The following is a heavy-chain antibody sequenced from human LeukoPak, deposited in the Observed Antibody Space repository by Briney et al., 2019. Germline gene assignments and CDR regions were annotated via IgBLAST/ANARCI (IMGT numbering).Heavy chain of an antibody. CDR1: GFTFSTYG. V-gene: IGHV3-30*18. CDR2: ISSDGMSK. J-gene: IGHJ4*02. D-gene: IGHD4-17*01. Sequence: GRSLRLSCAASGFTFSTYGMHWVRQAPGKGLERVTVISSDGMSKYYADSVKGRFTISRDNPKNTLYLQMNSLRAEDTAVYYCTKGTIRLPFNYWGQGTLVTVSS. CDR3: TKGTIRLPFNY.